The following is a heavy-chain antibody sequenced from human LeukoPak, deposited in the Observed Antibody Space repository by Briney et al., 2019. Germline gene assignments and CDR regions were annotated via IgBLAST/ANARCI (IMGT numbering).Heavy chain of an antibody. V-gene: IGHV4-61*08. J-gene: IGHJ4*02. CDR3: AGIGGSSGWYPLRY. D-gene: IGHD6-19*01. CDR1: GGSISSGGYY. Sequence: PSETLSLTCTVSGGSISSGGYYWSWIRQHPGKGLEWIGYIYYSGSTNYNPSLKSRVTISVDTSKNQFSLKLSSVTAADTAVYYCAGIGGSSGWYPLRYWGQGTLVTVSS. CDR2: IYYSGST.